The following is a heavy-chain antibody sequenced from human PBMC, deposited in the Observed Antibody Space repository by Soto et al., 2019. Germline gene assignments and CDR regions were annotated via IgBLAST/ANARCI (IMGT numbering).Heavy chain of an antibody. V-gene: IGHV3-30-3*01. Sequence: QVQLVESGGDVVQPGRSLRLDCAASGFIFSKYAMYWVRQAPGKGLEWVALISYDGSTKYYADSVKGRFIISRDSSKNMLFLQLNSLRAEDTAIYYCAREARFGTTQALDIWGQGTVVTVSS. CDR3: AREARFGTTQALDI. D-gene: IGHD1-7*01. J-gene: IGHJ3*02. CDR1: GFIFSKYA. CDR2: ISYDGSTK.